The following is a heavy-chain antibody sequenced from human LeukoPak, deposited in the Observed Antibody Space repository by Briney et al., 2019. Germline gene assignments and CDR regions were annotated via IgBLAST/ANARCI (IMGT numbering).Heavy chain of an antibody. CDR2: ISGGTTTK. V-gene: IGHV3-48*02. Sequence: GGSLRLSCAASGFTFSTYGMNWVRQAPGKGLEWVSYISGGTTTKYYADSVRGRFTISRDNAKNSLYLQMNSLRDEDTAVYYCARDRTYFHILTGYYEPNWFDPWGQGTLVTVSS. CDR1: GFTFSTYG. D-gene: IGHD3-9*01. CDR3: ARDRTYFHILTGYYEPNWFDP. J-gene: IGHJ5*02.